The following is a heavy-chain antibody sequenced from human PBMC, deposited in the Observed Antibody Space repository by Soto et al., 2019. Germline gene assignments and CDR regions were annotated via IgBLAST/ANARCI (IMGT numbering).Heavy chain of an antibody. V-gene: IGHV1-46*03. D-gene: IGHD3-3*01. CDR3: ARGTLLRFLEWLSFDY. CDR1: GYTFTSYY. J-gene: IGHJ4*02. Sequence: QVQLVQSGAEVKKPGASVKVSCQASGYTFTSYYMDWVRQAPGQGLEWMGIINPSGGSTRYAQKFQGRVTTTRDTSTSTVYMELSSLRSEDTAVYYCARGTLLRFLEWLSFDYWGQGTLVTVSS. CDR2: INPSGGST.